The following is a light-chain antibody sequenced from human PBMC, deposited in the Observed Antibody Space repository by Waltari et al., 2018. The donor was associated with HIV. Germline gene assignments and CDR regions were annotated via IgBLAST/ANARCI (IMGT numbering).Light chain of an antibody. V-gene: IGLV1-40*01. CDR1: TSNTGADYD. Sequence: QSVLTQPPSVSGAPGQKVTISCTGRTSNTGADYDVHWYKQLPGRAPKVLLYGNNKRPSGIPDRFSGSKSGTSASLAITGLQSDDEADYYCHSYDSGLGALFGGGTKVTVL. J-gene: IGLJ3*02. CDR3: HSYDSGLGAL. CDR2: GNN.